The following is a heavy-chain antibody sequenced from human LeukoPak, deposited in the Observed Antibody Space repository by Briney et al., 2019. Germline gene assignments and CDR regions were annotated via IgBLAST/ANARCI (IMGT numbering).Heavy chain of an antibody. Sequence: GGSLRLSCAASGFTFSSYAMSWVRQAPGKGLEWVSAISGSGGSTYYADSVKGRFTISRGNSKNTLYLQMNSLRAEDTAVYYCAKDLLGITGTTFDGDDYWGQGTLVTVSS. CDR1: GFTFSSYA. D-gene: IGHD1-7*01. CDR3: AKDLLGITGTTFDGDDY. V-gene: IGHV3-23*01. CDR2: ISGSGGST. J-gene: IGHJ4*02.